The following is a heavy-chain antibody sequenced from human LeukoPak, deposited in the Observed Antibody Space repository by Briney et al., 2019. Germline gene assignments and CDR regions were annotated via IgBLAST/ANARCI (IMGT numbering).Heavy chain of an antibody. Sequence: GGSLRLSCAASGFTFSSYSMNWVRQAPGKGLEWVSYISSASNTIYYADSVRGRFTISRDNAKNSLYLQMNSLRAEDTAMYYCARDGWFGDYNWFDPWGQGTLVTVSS. CDR1: GFTFSSYS. V-gene: IGHV3-48*01. D-gene: IGHD3-10*01. CDR2: ISSASNTI. J-gene: IGHJ5*02. CDR3: ARDGWFGDYNWFDP.